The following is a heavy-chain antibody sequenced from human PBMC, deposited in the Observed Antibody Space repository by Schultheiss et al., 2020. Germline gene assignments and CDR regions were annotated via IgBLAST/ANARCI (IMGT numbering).Heavy chain of an antibody. J-gene: IGHJ2*01. V-gene: IGHV3-9*01. CDR3: AKPVRVARSLQGYFDL. CDR1: GFTFDDYA. Sequence: GGSLRLSCAASGFTFDDYAMHWVRQAPGKGLEWVSGISWNSGSIGYADSVKGRFTISRDNSKNTLYLQMNSLRAEDTAVYYCAKPVRVARSLQGYFDLWGRGTLVTVSS. CDR2: ISWNSGSI. D-gene: IGHD1-26*01.